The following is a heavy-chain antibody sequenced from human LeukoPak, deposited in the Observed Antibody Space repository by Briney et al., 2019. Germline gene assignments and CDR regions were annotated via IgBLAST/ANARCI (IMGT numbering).Heavy chain of an antibody. Sequence: GGSLRLSCAASGFTFSDCAMSWVRQAPGKGLEWVSAISGSGGSTYYADSVKGRFTISRDNSKSTLYLQMNSLRAEDTAVYYCANNYYGSGSYYNPRGYWGQGTLVTVSS. D-gene: IGHD3-10*01. J-gene: IGHJ4*02. CDR2: ISGSGGST. V-gene: IGHV3-23*01. CDR1: GFTFSDCA. CDR3: ANNYYGSGSYYNPRGY.